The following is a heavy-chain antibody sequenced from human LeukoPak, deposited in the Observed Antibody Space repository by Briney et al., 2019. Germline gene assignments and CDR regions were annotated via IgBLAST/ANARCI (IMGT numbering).Heavy chain of an antibody. CDR2: IIPIFGTA. Sequence: GASVKVSCKASGGTFSSYAISWVRQAPGQGLEWMGGIIPIFGTANYAQKFQGRVTITADESTSTAYMELSSLRSEDTAVYYCARDHITMVRGVMGEYNWFDPWGQGTLVTVSS. CDR3: ARDHITMVRGVMGEYNWFDP. J-gene: IGHJ5*02. V-gene: IGHV1-69*13. CDR1: GGTFSSYA. D-gene: IGHD3-10*01.